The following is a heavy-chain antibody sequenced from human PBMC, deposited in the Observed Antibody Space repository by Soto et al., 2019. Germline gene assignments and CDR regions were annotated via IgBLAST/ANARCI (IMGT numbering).Heavy chain of an antibody. D-gene: IGHD3-10*01. V-gene: IGHV3-30*18. CDR2: IIYDGSTK. J-gene: IGHJ4*02. CDR1: GFTFSSYG. CDR3: AKDRMGAGVRGYFDY. Sequence: QVQLVESGGGVVQPGRSLRLSCAASGFTFSSYGMHWVRQAPGKGLEWVAVIIYDGSTKYYADSVKGRFTISRDNSKSTLYLQMNRLRAEDTAVYYCAKDRMGAGVRGYFDYWGQGTLVTVSS.